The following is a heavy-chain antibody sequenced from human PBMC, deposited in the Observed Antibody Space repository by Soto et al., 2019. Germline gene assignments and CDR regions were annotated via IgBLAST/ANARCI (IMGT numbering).Heavy chain of an antibody. CDR3: ARGSYGDYRIDAFDI. CDR1: EFTFSNYA. CDR2: ITSSSSTT. Sequence: GGSLRLSCAASEFTFSNYAMSWVRQAPGKGLEWVSYITSSSSTTYYADSVKGRFTISRDNAKNTLYLQMNSLRAEDTAVYYCARGSYGDYRIDAFDIWGQGTMVTVSS. V-gene: IGHV3-48*01. D-gene: IGHD4-17*01. J-gene: IGHJ3*02.